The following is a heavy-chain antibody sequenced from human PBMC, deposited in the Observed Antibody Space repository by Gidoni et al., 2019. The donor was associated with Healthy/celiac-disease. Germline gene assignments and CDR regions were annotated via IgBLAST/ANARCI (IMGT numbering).Heavy chain of an antibody. V-gene: IGHV4-39*07. D-gene: IGHD2-21*02. CDR1: GGSISSSSYY. CDR2: IYYSGST. CDR3: ARDPYCGGDCYGYFQH. Sequence: QLQLQESGPGLVKPSETLSLPCPVSGGSISSSSYYWGWIRQPPGKGLEWIGSIYYSGSTYYNPSLKSRVTISVDTSKNQFSLKLSSVTAADTAVYYCARDPYCGGDCYGYFQHWGQGTLVTVSS. J-gene: IGHJ1*01.